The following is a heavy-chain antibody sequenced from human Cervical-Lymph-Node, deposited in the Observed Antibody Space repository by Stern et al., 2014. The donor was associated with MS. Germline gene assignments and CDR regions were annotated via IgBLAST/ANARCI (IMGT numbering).Heavy chain of an antibody. CDR3: ARGPSIFWFDR. CDR2: INPNSGGT. V-gene: IGHV1-2*02. J-gene: IGHJ5*02. Sequence: QVQLVQYGAEVKKPGAAVKVSCKASGDTLTGYYMHWVRQAPGQGLEWMGWINPNSGGTNYAQKFQGRVTMTRDTSINTAYMELSGLRSDDTAVYFCARGPSIFWFDRWGQGTLVTVSS. CDR1: GDTLTGYY. D-gene: IGHD3-9*01.